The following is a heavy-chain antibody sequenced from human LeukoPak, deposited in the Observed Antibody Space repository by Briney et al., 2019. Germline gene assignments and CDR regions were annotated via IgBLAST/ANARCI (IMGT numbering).Heavy chain of an antibody. CDR2: IYTTGST. Sequence: PSETLSLTCTVSGVSISSYYWSWIRQPAGKGLEWIGRIYTTGSTNYNPSLKSRVTMSVDTSKSQFFLTLRSVTAADTALYFCAREVYSSGWFPPDSWGQGTLVTVSS. J-gene: IGHJ4*02. CDR1: GVSISSYY. D-gene: IGHD6-19*01. CDR3: AREVYSSGWFPPDS. V-gene: IGHV4-4*07.